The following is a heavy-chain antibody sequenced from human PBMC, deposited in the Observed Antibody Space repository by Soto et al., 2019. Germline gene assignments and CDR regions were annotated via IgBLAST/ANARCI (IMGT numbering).Heavy chain of an antibody. D-gene: IGHD2-15*01. CDR2: ISYDGSNK. Sequence: GGSLRLSCAASGFTFSSYGMHWVRQAPGKGLEWVAVISYDGSNKYYADSVKGRFTISRDNSKNTLYLQMNSLRAEDTAVYYCAKDDLGYCSGGSCSGGDYWGQGTLVTAPQ. V-gene: IGHV3-30*18. J-gene: IGHJ4*02. CDR1: GFTFSSYG. CDR3: AKDDLGYCSGGSCSGGDY.